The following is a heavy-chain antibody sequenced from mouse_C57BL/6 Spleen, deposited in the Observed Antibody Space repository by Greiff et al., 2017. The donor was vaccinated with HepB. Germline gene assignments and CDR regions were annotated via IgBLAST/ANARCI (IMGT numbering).Heavy chain of an antibody. D-gene: IGHD1-1*02. J-gene: IGHJ3*01. Sequence: QVQLQPPGAELVMPGASVKLSCKASGYTFTSYWMHWVKQRPGQGLEWIGEIDPSDSYTNYNQKFKGKSTLTVDKSSSTAYMQLSSLTSEDSAVYYCASTMASQGLFAYWGQGTLVTVSA. CDR1: GYTFTSYW. V-gene: IGHV1-69*01. CDR3: ASTMASQGLFAY. CDR2: IDPSDSYT.